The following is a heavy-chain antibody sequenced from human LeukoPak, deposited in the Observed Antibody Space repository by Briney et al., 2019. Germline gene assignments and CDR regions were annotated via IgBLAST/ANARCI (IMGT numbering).Heavy chain of an antibody. CDR2: ISSSSSTI. V-gene: IGHV3-48*01. J-gene: IGHJ6*03. D-gene: IGHD2-21*01. CDR3: ARDSPYSYYYYMDV. Sequence: GGSLRLSCAASGFTFSSYSMNWVRQAPGKGLEWVSYISSSSSTIYYADSVKGRFTISRDNAKNSLYLQMNSLRAEDTAVYYCARDSPYSYYYYMDVWGKGTTVTVSS. CDR1: GFTFSSYS.